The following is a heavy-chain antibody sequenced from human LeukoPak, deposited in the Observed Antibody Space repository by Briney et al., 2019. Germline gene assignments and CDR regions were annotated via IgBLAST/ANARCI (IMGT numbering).Heavy chain of an antibody. J-gene: IGHJ4*02. CDR3: ATQKWIGTFHY. CDR2: VSYTGIP. V-gene: IGHV4-61*01. CDR1: RASVSSNNYY. D-gene: IGHD3-10*01. Sequence: SETLSLTCTVSRASVSSNNYYCSWIRHPPGEGLEWIGYVSYTGIPTYNASLKSRVTISLDTSKSQFSLQLSSVTAADTAVYYCATQKWIGTFHYWGEGALVTVSS.